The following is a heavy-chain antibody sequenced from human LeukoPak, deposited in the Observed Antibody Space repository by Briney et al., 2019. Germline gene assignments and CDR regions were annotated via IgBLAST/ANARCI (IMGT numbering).Heavy chain of an antibody. Sequence: SETLSLTCAVYGGSFSGYYWSWIRQPPGKGLEWIGEINHSGSTNYNPSLKSRVTISVDTSKNQFSLKLSSVTAADTAVYYCAKDIGYYYVPSWFDPWGQGTLVTVSS. D-gene: IGHD3-10*02. V-gene: IGHV4-34*01. CDR2: INHSGST. CDR1: GGSFSGYY. CDR3: AKDIGYYYVPSWFDP. J-gene: IGHJ5*02.